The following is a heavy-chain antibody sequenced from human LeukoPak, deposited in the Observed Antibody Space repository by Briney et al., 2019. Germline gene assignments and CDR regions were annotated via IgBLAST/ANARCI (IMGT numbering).Heavy chain of an antibody. CDR1: GGSISSYY. J-gene: IGHJ4*02. V-gene: IGHV4-4*09. D-gene: IGHD4-11*01. Sequence: SETLSLTCTVSGGSISSYYWSWIRQPPGKGLEWIGYIYTSGSTNYNPSLRSRVTISVDTSKNQFSLKLSSVTAADTAVYYCARGATTVTSWGQGTLVTVSS. CDR2: IYTSGST. CDR3: ARGATTVTS.